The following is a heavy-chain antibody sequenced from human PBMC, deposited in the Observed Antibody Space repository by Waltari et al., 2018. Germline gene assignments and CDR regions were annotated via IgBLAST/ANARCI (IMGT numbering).Heavy chain of an antibody. Sequence: EVQLVESGGGLIQPGGSLRLSCVASGVTCSNNYMTWLRQAPGKGLELVSLIYSGGTTYYADSVRGRFTISRDGSKNTVYLQMNSLRAEDTAVYFCARNQVETALGYWGQGTLVTVSS. V-gene: IGHV3-53*01. CDR1: GVTCSNNY. CDR3: ARNQVETALGY. CDR2: IYSGGTT. J-gene: IGHJ4*02. D-gene: IGHD2-21*02.